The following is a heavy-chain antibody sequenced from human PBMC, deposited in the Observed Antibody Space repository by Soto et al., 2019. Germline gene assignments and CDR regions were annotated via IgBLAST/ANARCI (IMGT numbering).Heavy chain of an antibody. Sequence: PGGSLRLSCAASGFTFSSYSMNWVRQAPGKGLEWVSSISSSSSYIYYADSVKGRFTISRDNAKNTLYLQMNGLRAEDTAVYYCAKDRLGSSWYDMDVWGQGTTVTVSS. J-gene: IGHJ6*03. V-gene: IGHV3-21*04. CDR2: ISSSSSYI. CDR1: GFTFSSYS. CDR3: AKDRLGSSWYDMDV. D-gene: IGHD6-13*01.